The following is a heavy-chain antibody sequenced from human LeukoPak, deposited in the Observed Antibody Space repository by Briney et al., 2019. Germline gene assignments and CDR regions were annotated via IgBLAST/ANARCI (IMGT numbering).Heavy chain of an antibody. CDR1: GFTFSSYE. V-gene: IGHV3-48*03. CDR2: ISSSGSTT. J-gene: IGHJ4*02. Sequence: GGSLRLSCAASGFTFSSYEMNWVRQAPGKGLEWASYISSSGSTTYYADSVKGRFTISRDNAKNSLYLQMNSLGAEDTAVYYCASLRPRQQLVVDHWGQGTLVTVSS. D-gene: IGHD6-13*01. CDR3: ASLRPRQQLVVDH.